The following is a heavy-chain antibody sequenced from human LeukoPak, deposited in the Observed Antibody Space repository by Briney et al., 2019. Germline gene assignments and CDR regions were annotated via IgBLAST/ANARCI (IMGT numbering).Heavy chain of an antibody. CDR3: ARQYDSSGYYYFDY. J-gene: IGHJ4*02. Sequence: SETLSLTCTVSGGSISSSSSYWGWIRQPPGKGLEWIGGIYYSGSTYYNPSLKSRVTISVDTSKNQFSLKLSSVTAADTAVYYCARQYDSSGYYYFDYWGQGTLVTASS. D-gene: IGHD3-22*01. CDR1: GGSISSSSSY. CDR2: IYYSGST. V-gene: IGHV4-39*01.